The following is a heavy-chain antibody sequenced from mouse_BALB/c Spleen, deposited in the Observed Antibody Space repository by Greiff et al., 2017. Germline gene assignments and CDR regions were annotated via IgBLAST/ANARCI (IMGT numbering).Heavy chain of an antibody. CDR3: AREVYGNLDY. J-gene: IGHJ2*01. CDR1: GFTFSSFG. V-gene: IGHV5-17*02. Sequence: EVKLVESGGGLVQPGGSRKLSCAASGFTFSSFGMHWVRQAPEKGLEWVAYISSGSSTIYYADTVKGRFTISRDNPKNTLFLQMTSLRSEDTAMYYCAREVYGNLDYWGQGTTLTVSS. CDR2: ISSGSSTI. D-gene: IGHD2-1*01.